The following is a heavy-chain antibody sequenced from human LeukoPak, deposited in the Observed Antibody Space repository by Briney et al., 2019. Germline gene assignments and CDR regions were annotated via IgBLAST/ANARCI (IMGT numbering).Heavy chain of an antibody. J-gene: IGHJ4*02. Sequence: SVNVSCKASGGTFSSYAISWVRQAPGQGLEWMGGIIPIFGTANYAQKFQGRVTITADESTSTAYMELSSLRSEDTAVYYCARSYYTVTTYIFRFDYWGQGTLVTVSS. V-gene: IGHV1-69*13. CDR2: IIPIFGTA. CDR3: ARSYYTVTTYIFRFDY. CDR1: GGTFSSYA. D-gene: IGHD4-17*01.